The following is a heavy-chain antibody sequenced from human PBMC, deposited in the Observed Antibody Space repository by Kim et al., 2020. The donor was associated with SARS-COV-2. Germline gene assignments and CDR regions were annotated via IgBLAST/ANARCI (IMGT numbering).Heavy chain of an antibody. D-gene: IGHD3-10*01. V-gene: IGHV3-11*01. CDR3: ARDSYYYGSGGMDV. J-gene: IGHJ6*02. Sequence: ADPAKGRYTITRDNAKNSLYLKMNSLRAEDTAVYYCARDSYYYGSGGMDVWGQGTTVTVSS.